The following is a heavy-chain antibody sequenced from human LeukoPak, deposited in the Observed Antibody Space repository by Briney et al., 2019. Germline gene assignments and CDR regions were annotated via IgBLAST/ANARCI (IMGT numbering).Heavy chain of an antibody. V-gene: IGHV3-48*01. CDR1: GFTFSSYS. CDR2: ISSSSSTI. CDR3: ARDGSYYDSREDAFDI. Sequence: PGGSLRLSCAASGFTFSSYSMNWVRQAPGKGLEWVSYISSSSSTIYYADSVKGRFTISRDNAKNSLYLQMNSLRAEDTAVYYCARDGSYYDSREDAFDIWGQGTMVTVSS. D-gene: IGHD3-22*01. J-gene: IGHJ3*02.